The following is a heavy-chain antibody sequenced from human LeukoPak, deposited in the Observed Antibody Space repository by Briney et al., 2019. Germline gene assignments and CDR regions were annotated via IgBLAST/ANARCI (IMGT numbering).Heavy chain of an antibody. CDR3: ARGSYGYVGWFDP. CDR1: GFTFSSYA. J-gene: IGHJ5*02. D-gene: IGHD5-18*01. CDR2: ISYDGSNK. V-gene: IGHV3-30-3*01. Sequence: PGRSLRLSCAASGFTFSSYAMHWVRQAPGKGLEWVAVISYDGSNKYYADSVKGRFTISRDNSKNTLYLQMNSLRAEDTAVYYCARGSYGYVGWFDPWGQGTLVTVSS.